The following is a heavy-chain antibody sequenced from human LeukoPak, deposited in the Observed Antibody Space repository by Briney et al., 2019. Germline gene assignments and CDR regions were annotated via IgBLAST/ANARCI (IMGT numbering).Heavy chain of an antibody. CDR1: GGSFSGYY. J-gene: IGHJ4*02. CDR2: INHSGST. Sequence: SETLSLTCAVYGGSFSGYYWSWIRQPPGKGLEWIWEINHSGSTNYNPSLKSRVTISVDTSKNQFSLKLSSVTAADTAVYYCARGRTYWGQGTLVTVSS. CDR3: ARGRTY. V-gene: IGHV4-34*01.